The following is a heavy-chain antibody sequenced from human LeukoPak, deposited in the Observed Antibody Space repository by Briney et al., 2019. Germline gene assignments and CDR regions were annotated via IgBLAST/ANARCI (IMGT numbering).Heavy chain of an antibody. CDR2: ITGSGAST. V-gene: IGHV3-23*01. J-gene: IGHJ4*02. Sequence: PGGSLRLSCAASGFAVSSNYMSWVRQAPGKGLEWVSAITGSGASTNYADSVKGRFTISRDNSKNTIYLQMNSLRAEDTAKYYCAKRSSISSGYFDFWGRGTLVTVSS. CDR3: AKRSSISSGYFDF. D-gene: IGHD3-22*01. CDR1: GFAVSSNY.